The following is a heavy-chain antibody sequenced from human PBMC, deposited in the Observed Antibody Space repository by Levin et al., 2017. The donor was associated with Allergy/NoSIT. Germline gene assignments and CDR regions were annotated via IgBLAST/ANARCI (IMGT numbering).Heavy chain of an antibody. CDR2: IFHDGDT. Sequence: SETLSLTCAVSAGSISSTNWWSWVRQPPGKGLEWIGDIFHDGDTDYNPSLKSRVTISLYKSQNPFSLNLSSVTAADTAVYYCARKSPLDCSSGSCYFAFDIWGQGTMVTVSS. V-gene: IGHV4-4*02. CDR3: ARKSPLDCSSGSCYFAFDI. CDR1: AGSISSTNW. J-gene: IGHJ3*02. D-gene: IGHD2-15*01.